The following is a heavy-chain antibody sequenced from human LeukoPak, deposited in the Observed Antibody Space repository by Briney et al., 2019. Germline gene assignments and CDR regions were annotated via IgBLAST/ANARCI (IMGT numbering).Heavy chain of an antibody. V-gene: IGHV4-39*01. CDR3: ASYSGYGLYFDY. CDR1: GGSISSSSYY. J-gene: IGHJ4*02. CDR2: IFYSGYT. Sequence: SSETLSLTCTVSGGSISSSSYYWGWIRQPPGKGLEWLGSIFYSGYTYYNPSLKSRVTISVDTSQSQFSLKLSSVTAADTAVYYCASYSGYGLYFDYWGQGTLVTVSS. D-gene: IGHD5-12*01.